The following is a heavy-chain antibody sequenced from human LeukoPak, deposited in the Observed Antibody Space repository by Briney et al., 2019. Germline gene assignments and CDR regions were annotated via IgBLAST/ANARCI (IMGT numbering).Heavy chain of an antibody. CDR1: GGSISSYY. CDR3: ARGYYYGSGSYPFDY. Sequence: PSETLSLTCTVSGGSISSYYWSWIRQPPGKGLEWTGYIYYSGSTNYNPSLKSRVTISVDTSKNQFSLKLSSVTAADTAVYYCARGYYYGSGSYPFDYWGQGTLVTVSS. J-gene: IGHJ4*02. V-gene: IGHV4-59*01. CDR2: IYYSGST. D-gene: IGHD3-10*01.